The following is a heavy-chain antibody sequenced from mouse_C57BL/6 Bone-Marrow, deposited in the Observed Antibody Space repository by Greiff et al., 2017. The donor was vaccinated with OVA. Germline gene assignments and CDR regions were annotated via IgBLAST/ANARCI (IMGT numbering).Heavy chain of an antibody. CDR3: TTCYYGSIPYWYFDV. CDR1: GFNIKDDY. Sequence: VQLKESGAELVRPGASVKLSCTASGFNIKDDYMHWVKQRPEQGLEWIGWIDPENGDTEYASKFQGKATITADTSSNTAYLQLSSLTSEDTAVYYCTTCYYGSIPYWYFDVWGTGTTVTVSS. D-gene: IGHD1-1*01. V-gene: IGHV14-4*01. CDR2: IDPENGDT. J-gene: IGHJ1*03.